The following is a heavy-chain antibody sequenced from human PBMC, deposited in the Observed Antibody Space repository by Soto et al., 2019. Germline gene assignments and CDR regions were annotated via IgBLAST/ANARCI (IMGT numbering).Heavy chain of an antibody. CDR3: ARGGGYDFRSSQAPPIDV. CDR1: GGSISDFY. V-gene: IGHV4-59*01. CDR2: PYYTGST. D-gene: IGHD3-3*01. J-gene: IGHJ6*02. Sequence: SETLSLTCNVSGGSISDFYWSWIRQSPGKRLEWIGYPYYTGSTNYNPALKSRVTISLDTSKTQFSLKLGSVTAADTAVYYCARGGGYDFRSSQAPPIDVCRQGPTVTVSS.